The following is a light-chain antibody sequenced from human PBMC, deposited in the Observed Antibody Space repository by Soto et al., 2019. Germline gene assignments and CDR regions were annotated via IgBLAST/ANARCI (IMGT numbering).Light chain of an antibody. J-gene: IGKJ5*01. V-gene: IGKV1-9*01. CDR1: QGINSY. Sequence: DIQLTQSPSLLSSSVKDIVTITCRASQGINSYLAWYQQKPGKAPKLLIYAASTLQSGVPSRFSGSGSGTEFTLTISSLRPEDFATYYCQQLKSNLITFGQGTRL. CDR3: QQLKSNLIT. CDR2: AAS.